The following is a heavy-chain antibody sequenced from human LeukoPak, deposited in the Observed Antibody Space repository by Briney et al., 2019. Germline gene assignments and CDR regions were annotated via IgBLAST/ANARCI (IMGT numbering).Heavy chain of an antibody. J-gene: IGHJ3*02. V-gene: IGHV3-48*01. D-gene: IGHD1-26*01. Sequence: GGSLRLSCAASGFTFSSYSMNWVRQAPGKGLEWVSYISSSSSTIYYADSVKGRFTISRDNAKNSLYLQMNSLRAEDTAVYYCASWELYDAFDIWGQGTMVTVSS. CDR2: ISSSSSTI. CDR1: GFTFSSYS. CDR3: ASWELYDAFDI.